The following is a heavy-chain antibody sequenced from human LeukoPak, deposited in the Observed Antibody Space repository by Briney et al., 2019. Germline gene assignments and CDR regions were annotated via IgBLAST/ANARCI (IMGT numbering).Heavy chain of an antibody. D-gene: IGHD3-10*01. Sequence: SETLSLTCAVYGGSFSGYYWSWIRQPPGKGLEWIGEINHSGSTNYNPSLKSRVTISVDTSKNQSSLKLSSVTAADTAVYYCASHNYGSGSIVDYWGQGTLVTVSS. J-gene: IGHJ4*02. CDR1: GGSFSGYY. CDR3: ASHNYGSGSIVDY. V-gene: IGHV4-34*01. CDR2: INHSGST.